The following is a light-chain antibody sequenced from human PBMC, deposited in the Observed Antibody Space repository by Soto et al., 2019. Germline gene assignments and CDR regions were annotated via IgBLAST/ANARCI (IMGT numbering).Light chain of an antibody. V-gene: IGKV1-12*01. CDR3: QQANSFHLT. J-gene: IGKJ4*01. Sequence: DTQMTQSPSSVSASVGDRVTITCRASQGVNAWLAWYQKKPGKAPELLIYEASTLHSGVPSRFSGSGSRTDFTLTISSLQHEDFATYYCQQANSFHLTCGGGTKVEVQ. CDR1: QGVNAW. CDR2: EAS.